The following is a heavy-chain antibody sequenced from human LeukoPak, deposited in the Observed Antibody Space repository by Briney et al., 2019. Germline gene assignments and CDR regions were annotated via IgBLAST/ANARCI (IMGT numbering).Heavy chain of an antibody. J-gene: IGHJ4*02. D-gene: IGHD3-10*01. Sequence: SETLSLTCAVYGGSFRGYYWSWLRQPPGKGLEWLGEINHSGSTNYNPCLKSRVTIAVDTSKNQFSLKLSSVTAADTAVYYCARGRGVLFRGSGSYYTFDYWGQGTLVTVSS. V-gene: IGHV4-34*01. CDR3: ARGRGVLFRGSGSYYTFDY. CDR1: GGSFRGYY. CDR2: INHSGST.